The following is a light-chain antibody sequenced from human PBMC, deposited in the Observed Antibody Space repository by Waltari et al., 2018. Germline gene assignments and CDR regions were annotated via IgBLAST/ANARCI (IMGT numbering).Light chain of an antibody. CDR3: SSYTSGTTLVA. V-gene: IGLV2-14*01. Sequence: QSVLTQPASVSGSPGQSVTIPCPGTSSDLGGYKFVPWYQQHPGKAPKLIIFEVNNRPSGVSIRFSGSKSDNTASLTISGLQAEDEADYYCSSYTSGTTLVAFGGGTRLTVL. CDR1: SSDLGGYKF. CDR2: EVN. J-gene: IGLJ2*01.